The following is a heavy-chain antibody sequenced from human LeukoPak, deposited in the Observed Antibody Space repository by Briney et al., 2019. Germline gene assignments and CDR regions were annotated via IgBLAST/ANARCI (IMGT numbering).Heavy chain of an antibody. CDR3: ARGIQLWSISY. CDR1: GFTFTTYW. D-gene: IGHD5-18*01. V-gene: IGHV3-74*01. CDR2: INSDGSIT. Sequence: GGSLRLSCAASGFTFTTYWMHWVRQAPGKGLVWVSHINSDGSITSYADSVKGRFTISRDNSKNTLYLQMNSLRAEDTAVYYCARGIQLWSISYWGQGTLVTVSS. J-gene: IGHJ4*02.